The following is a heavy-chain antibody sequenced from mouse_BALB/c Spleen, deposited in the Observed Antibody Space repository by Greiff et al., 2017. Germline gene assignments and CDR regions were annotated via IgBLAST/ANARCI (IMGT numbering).Heavy chain of an antibody. CDR1: GFTFSSYA. CDR3: ARDYDGNGAWFAY. J-gene: IGHJ3*01. Sequence: EVQVVESGGGLVKPGGSLKLSCAASGFTFSSYAMSWVRQSPEKRLEWVAEISSGGSYTYYPDTVTGRFTISRDNAKNTLYLEMSSLRSEDTAMYYCARDYDGNGAWFAYWGQGTLVTVSA. D-gene: IGHD2-3*01. CDR2: ISSGGSYT. V-gene: IGHV5-9-4*01.